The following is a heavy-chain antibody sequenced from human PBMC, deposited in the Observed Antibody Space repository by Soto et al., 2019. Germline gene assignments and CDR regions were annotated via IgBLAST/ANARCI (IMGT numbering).Heavy chain of an antibody. J-gene: IGHJ4*02. D-gene: IGHD2-15*01. CDR1: VGAITNDGYY. CDR2: IHYSGVT. V-gene: IGHV4-31*03. CDR3: ARLDLCYDY. Sequence: QVQLQESGPGLVKPSQTLSLTCNVSVGAITNDGYYWSWIRQHPGKALEWIGNIHYSGVTYYNPTLKSRAALSVDISKHQCSLKLNSVTAADTAVYYCARLDLCYDYWGQGILVTVSS.